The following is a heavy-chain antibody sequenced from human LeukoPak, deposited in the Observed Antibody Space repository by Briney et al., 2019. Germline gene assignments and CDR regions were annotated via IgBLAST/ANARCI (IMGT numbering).Heavy chain of an antibody. J-gene: IGHJ5*02. Sequence: SEALSLTCTVSGGSISSSSYYWGWIRQPPGKGLEWIGSIYYSGSTYYNPSLKSRDAISVDTSKNQFSLKLSSVTAADTAVYYCARLYLVVDPWGQGTLVTVSS. CDR3: ARLYLVVDP. D-gene: IGHD2-2*01. V-gene: IGHV4-39*01. CDR1: GGSISSSSYY. CDR2: IYYSGST.